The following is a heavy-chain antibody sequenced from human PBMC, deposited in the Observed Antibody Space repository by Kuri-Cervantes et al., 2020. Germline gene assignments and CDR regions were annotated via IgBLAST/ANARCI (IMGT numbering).Heavy chain of an antibody. Sequence: LSLTCAASGFTVSSNYMGWVRQAPGKGLEWVSVIYSGGSTYYADSVKGRFTISRDNAKNSLYLQMNSLRAEDTAVYYCARIGTGYKFRFDPWGQGTLVTVSS. D-gene: IGHD3-9*01. CDR1: GFTVSSNY. CDR3: ARIGTGYKFRFDP. CDR2: IYSGGST. J-gene: IGHJ5*02. V-gene: IGHV3-66*01.